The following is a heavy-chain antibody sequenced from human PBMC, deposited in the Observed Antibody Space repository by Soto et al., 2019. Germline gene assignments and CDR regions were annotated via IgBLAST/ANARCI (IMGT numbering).Heavy chain of an antibody. V-gene: IGHV3-23*05. D-gene: IGHD3-9*01. Sequence: GGSLRLSCAAFGFTLDKYAMGWVRQAPGKGLEWVAESFSSGGTQYADSVKGRFTISRDNSRNMVFLQMNGLRVEDTALYYCARDREPDGIWTFDSWGQGALVTVSS. CDR1: GFTLDKYA. CDR2: SFSSGGT. CDR3: ARDREPDGIWTFDS. J-gene: IGHJ4*02.